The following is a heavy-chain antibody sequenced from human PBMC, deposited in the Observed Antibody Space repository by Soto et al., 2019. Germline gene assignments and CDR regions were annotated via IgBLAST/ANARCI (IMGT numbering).Heavy chain of an antibody. CDR2: INPRGGST. CDR1: GYTFTSHH. D-gene: IGHD3-10*01. V-gene: IGHV1-46*03. Sequence: QVQLVQSGAEVKKPGASGKVSCKASGYTFTSHHMPWVRQVPGEGLEWMGMINPRGGSTNYQQKFQGRVTMTRDTSTSTVYMELSSLRSEDTAVYYCYSLDYGQGCWGHGTLVNVSS. CDR3: YSLDYGQGC. J-gene: IGHJ4*01.